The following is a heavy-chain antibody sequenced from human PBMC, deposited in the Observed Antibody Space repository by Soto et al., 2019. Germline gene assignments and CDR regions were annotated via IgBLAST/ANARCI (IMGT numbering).Heavy chain of an antibody. J-gene: IGHJ4*02. V-gene: IGHV4-61*01. D-gene: IGHD5-18*01. CDR3: ARGGGVTATFDY. CDR2: IYNTGST. CDR1: GGSVSSGSYY. Sequence: PSETLSLTCSVSGGSVSSGSYYWSWIRQPPGKGLEWIGYIYNTGSTNYNPSLKSRVTMSVDTSKNQFSLKLTSVTAADTAVYYCARGGGVTATFDYWGRGTLGTVSS.